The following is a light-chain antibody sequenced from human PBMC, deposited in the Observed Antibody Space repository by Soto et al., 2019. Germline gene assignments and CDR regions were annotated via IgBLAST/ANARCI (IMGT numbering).Light chain of an antibody. CDR3: ETWDSNIHWV. V-gene: IGLV4-60*02. CDR1: SGHSSYI. J-gene: IGLJ3*02. Sequence: QPVLTQSSSASASLGSSGNLTCTLSSGHSSYIIAWHQQQPGKAPRYLMKLEGSGSYNKGSGVPDRFSGSSSGADRYLIISNLQFEDEADYYCETWDSNIHWVFGGGTKVTVL. CDR2: LEGSGSY.